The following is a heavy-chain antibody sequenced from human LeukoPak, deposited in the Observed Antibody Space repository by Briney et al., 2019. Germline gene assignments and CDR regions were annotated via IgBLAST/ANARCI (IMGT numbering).Heavy chain of an antibody. D-gene: IGHD3-10*01. V-gene: IGHV4-59*01. CDR1: GGSISSYY. CDR2: IYYSGST. Sequence: SETLSLTCTASGGSISSYYWSWIRQPPGKGLEWIGYIYYSGSTNYNPSLKSRVTISVDTSKNQFSLKLSSVTAADTAVYYCARSRRGFYYGSGSDEAGYFDYWGQGTLVTVSS. CDR3: ARSRRGFYYGSGSDEAGYFDY. J-gene: IGHJ4*02.